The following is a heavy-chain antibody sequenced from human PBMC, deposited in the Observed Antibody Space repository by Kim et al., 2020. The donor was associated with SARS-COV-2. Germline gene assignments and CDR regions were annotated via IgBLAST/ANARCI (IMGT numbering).Heavy chain of an antibody. D-gene: IGHD3-9*01. J-gene: IGHJ4*02. CDR2: ISSSGSTI. Sequence: GGSLRLSCAASGFTFSSYEMNWVRQAPGKGLEWVSYISSSGSTIYYADSVKGRFTISRDNAKNSLYLQMNSLRAEDTAVYYCASLPTMKDYDILTGYKFAVDYWRQGTLLTVSS. CDR3: ASLPTMKDYDILTGYKFAVDY. CDR1: GFTFSSYE. V-gene: IGHV3-48*03.